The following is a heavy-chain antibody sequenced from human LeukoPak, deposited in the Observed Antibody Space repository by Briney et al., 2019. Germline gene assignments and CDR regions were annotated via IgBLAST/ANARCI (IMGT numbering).Heavy chain of an antibody. CDR1: GYSFTSYW. V-gene: IGHV5-10-1*01. Sequence: GESLKISCKGSGYSFTSYWISWVRQMPGKGLEWMGRIDPSDSYTKYSPSFQGHVTISADKSISTVYLQWSSLKASDTAMYYCARHLGRCSGGSCYSLPTVDYWGQGTLVTVSS. D-gene: IGHD2-15*01. CDR2: IDPSDSYT. J-gene: IGHJ4*02. CDR3: ARHLGRCSGGSCYSLPTVDY.